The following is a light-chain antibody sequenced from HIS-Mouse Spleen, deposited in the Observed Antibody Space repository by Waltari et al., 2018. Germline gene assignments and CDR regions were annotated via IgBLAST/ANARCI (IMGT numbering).Light chain of an antibody. V-gene: IGLV2-23*01. CDR3: CSYAGSSTWV. CDR2: EGS. J-gene: IGLJ3*02. CDR1: TSAVGSYNL. Sequence: QSALTQPASVSGSPGQSPTISCPDTTSAVGSYNLVPWYQQHPGKAPKLMIYEGSKRPSGVSNRFSGSKSGNTASLTISGLQAEDEADYYCCSYAGSSTWVFGGGTKLTVL.